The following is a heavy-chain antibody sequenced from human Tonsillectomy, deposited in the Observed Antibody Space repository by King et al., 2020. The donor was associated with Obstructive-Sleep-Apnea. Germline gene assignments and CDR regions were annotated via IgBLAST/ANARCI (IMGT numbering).Heavy chain of an antibody. CDR2: ISSSSTYI. CDR3: ARVAPLNYYFDY. J-gene: IGHJ4*02. CDR1: GFTFSSYT. Sequence: DVQLVESGGGLVKPGGSLRLSCAASGFTFSSYTMNWVRQAPGKGLEWVSSISSSSTYIYYADSVKGRFTISRDNAKNSQYLQMNSLRAEDTAVYYCARVAPLNYYFDYWGQGTLVTVSS. V-gene: IGHV3-21*01. D-gene: IGHD3-16*02.